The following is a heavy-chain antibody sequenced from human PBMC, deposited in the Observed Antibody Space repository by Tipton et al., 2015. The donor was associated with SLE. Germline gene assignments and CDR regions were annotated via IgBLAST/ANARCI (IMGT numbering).Heavy chain of an antibody. D-gene: IGHD6-19*01. J-gene: IGHJ4*02. CDR2: INTNDSTT. V-gene: IGHV3-74*01. CDR3: AREGYSSGCFDY. CDR1: GSATPTY. Sequence: SLRLSCVASGSATPTYMHWVRQGPGKGLVWVSRINTNDSTTVYADPVKGRSTISRDNAKNTLFLQWNSLRAEDTAVYYCAREGYSSGCFDYWGQGTLVTVSS.